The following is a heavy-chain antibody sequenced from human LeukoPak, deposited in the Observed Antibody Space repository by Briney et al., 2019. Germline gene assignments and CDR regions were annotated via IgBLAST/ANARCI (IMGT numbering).Heavy chain of an antibody. V-gene: IGHV1-69*04. CDR1: GGTFSSYA. CDR2: IIPILGIA. J-gene: IGHJ4*02. D-gene: IGHD5-24*01. Sequence: GASVKVSCKASGGTFSSYAISWVRQAPGQGLEWMGRIIPILGIANYAQKFQGRVTITADKSTSTAYMELSSLRSEDTAVYYCARVRWLQNDAYFDYWGQGTLVTVSS. CDR3: ARVRWLQNDAYFDY.